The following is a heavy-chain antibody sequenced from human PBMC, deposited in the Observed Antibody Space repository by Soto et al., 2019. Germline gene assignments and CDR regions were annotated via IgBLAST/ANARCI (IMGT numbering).Heavy chain of an antibody. CDR1: GFTFSSYG. CDR2: ISYDGSNK. V-gene: IGHV3-30*18. Sequence: VGSLRLSCAASGFTFSSYGMHWVRQAPGKGLEWVAVISYDGSNKYYADSVKGRFTISRDNSKNTLYLQMNSLRAEDTAVYYCAKEGGTGYSSSWYNNWFDPWGQGTLVTVSS. J-gene: IGHJ5*02. CDR3: AKEGGTGYSSSWYNNWFDP. D-gene: IGHD6-13*01.